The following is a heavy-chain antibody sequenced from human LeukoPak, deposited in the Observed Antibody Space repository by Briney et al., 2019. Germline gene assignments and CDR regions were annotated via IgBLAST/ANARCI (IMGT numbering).Heavy chain of an antibody. CDR2: IKSKTDGGTT. CDR1: GFTFSNAW. V-gene: IGHV3-15*01. D-gene: IGHD3-3*01. Sequence: GGSLRLSCAASGFTFSNAWMSWVRQAPGKGLECVGRIKSKTDGGTTDYAAPVNGRFTISRDDSKNTLYLQMNSLKTEDTAVYFCTTASGFWSGYGGYWGQGTLVTVSS. CDR3: TTASGFWSGYGGY. J-gene: IGHJ4*02.